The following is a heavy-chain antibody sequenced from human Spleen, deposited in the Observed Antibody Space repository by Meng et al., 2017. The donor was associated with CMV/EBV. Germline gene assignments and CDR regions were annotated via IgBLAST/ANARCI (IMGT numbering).Heavy chain of an antibody. CDR2: ISPYYSYT. V-gene: IGHV1-2*02. Sequence: ASVKVSCKASGGTFSSYAISWVRQAPGQGLEWMGSISPYYSYTNYAQMFQGRVTMTSDTSISTAYMEVSGLRSGDTAVYYCATTSFGANSWEDYWGRGTLVTVSS. CDR3: ATTSFGANSWEDY. CDR1: GGTFSSYA. D-gene: IGHD4/OR15-4a*01. J-gene: IGHJ4*02.